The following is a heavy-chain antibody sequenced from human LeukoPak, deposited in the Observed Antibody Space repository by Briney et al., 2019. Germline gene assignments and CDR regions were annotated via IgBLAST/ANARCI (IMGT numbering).Heavy chain of an antibody. V-gene: IGHV3-53*01. CDR3: ARTAMGDYVRFPSDC. D-gene: IGHD4-17*01. CDR1: GFTVGSNY. Sequence: GGSLRLSCAASGFTVGSNYMNWVRQAPGKGFEWVSSIYSGGSTDYADSVKGRFTISRDNSKNTLYLQMNSLRAEDTALYYCARTAMGDYVRFPSDCWGQGTLVTVS. CDR2: IYSGGST. J-gene: IGHJ4*02.